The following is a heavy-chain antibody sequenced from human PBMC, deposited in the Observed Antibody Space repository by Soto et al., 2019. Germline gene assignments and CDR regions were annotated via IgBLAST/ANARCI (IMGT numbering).Heavy chain of an antibody. D-gene: IGHD3-22*01. CDR2: IIPIFGTA. Sequence: WASVKVSCKASGGTFSSYAISWVRQAPGQGLEWMGGIIPIFGTANYAQKFQGRVTITADESTSTAYMELSSLRSEDTAVYYCARGYYDSSGYYPYWGQGTLVTVSS. CDR3: ARGYYDSSGYYPY. J-gene: IGHJ4*02. CDR1: GGTFSSYA. V-gene: IGHV1-69*13.